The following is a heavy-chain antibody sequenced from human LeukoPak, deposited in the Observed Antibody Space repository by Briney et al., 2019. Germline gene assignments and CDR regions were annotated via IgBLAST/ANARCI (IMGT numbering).Heavy chain of an antibody. Sequence: PGGSLRLSCAASGFTFSSYGMHWVRQAPGKGLEWVAVITYDGSNKYYADSVKGRFTISRDNSKNTLYLQMNSLRAEDTAVYYCAKPGGRFLEWGSFDYWGQGTLVTVSS. V-gene: IGHV3-30*18. CDR2: ITYDGSNK. J-gene: IGHJ4*02. D-gene: IGHD3-3*01. CDR1: GFTFSSYG. CDR3: AKPGGRFLEWGSFDY.